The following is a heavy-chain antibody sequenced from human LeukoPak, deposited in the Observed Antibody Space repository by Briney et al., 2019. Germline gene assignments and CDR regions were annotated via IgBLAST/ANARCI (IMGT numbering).Heavy chain of an antibody. D-gene: IGHD3-16*02. V-gene: IGHV1-46*01. J-gene: IGHJ4*02. CDR3: ARAYVWGSYLDY. CDR2: INPSGGST. CDR1: GYTFTSYY. Sequence: ASVKVSCKASGYTFTSYYMHWVRQAPGQGLEWMGIINPSGGSTSYAQKFQGRVTMTTDTSTSTAYMELRSLRSDDTAVYYCARAYVWGSYLDYWGQGTLVTVSS.